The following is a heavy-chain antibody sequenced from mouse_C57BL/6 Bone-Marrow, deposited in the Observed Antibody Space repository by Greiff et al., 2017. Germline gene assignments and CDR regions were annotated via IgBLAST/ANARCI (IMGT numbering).Heavy chain of an antibody. CDR2: ISNGGSCT. CDR1: GFTFSGYY. J-gene: IGHJ2*01. D-gene: IGHD2-1*01. Sequence: EVMLVESEGGLVQPGGSLKLSCAASGFTFSGYYMAWVRQAPDKSLEWVANISNGGSCTYYPDSLKGRFIISRDNAKNTLYLQMSSLKSEDTATYYCARDCYYGRFDYWGQGTPLTVSA. CDR3: ARDCYYGRFDY. V-gene: IGHV5-12*01.